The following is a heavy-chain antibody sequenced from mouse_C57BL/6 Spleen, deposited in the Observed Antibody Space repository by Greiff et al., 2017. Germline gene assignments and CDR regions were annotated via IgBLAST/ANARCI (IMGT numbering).Heavy chain of an antibody. J-gene: IGHJ4*01. CDR2: ISDGGSYT. Sequence: EVQLVESGGGLVKPGGSLKLSCAASGFTFSSYAMSWVRQTPEKRLEWVATISDGGSYTYYPDNVKGRFTISRDNAKNHLYLQMSHLKSEDTAMYYCARAPSYAMDYWGQGTSVTVSS. CDR1: GFTFSSYA. V-gene: IGHV5-4*01. CDR3: ARAPSYAMDY.